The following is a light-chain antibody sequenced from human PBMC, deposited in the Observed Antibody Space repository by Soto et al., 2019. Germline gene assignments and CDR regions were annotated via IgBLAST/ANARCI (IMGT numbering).Light chain of an antibody. CDR2: KDT. V-gene: IGLV2-14*01. CDR1: SSDVGGNKY. Sequence: QSVLTQPASVSGSPGQSITISCTGTSSDVGGNKYVSWYQQYPGKVPKLLINKDTNRPSGVSYRFSGSKSGNTASLTISALLAEDEADYFCASSTSDSLYVFGTGTKVTVL. J-gene: IGLJ1*01. CDR3: ASSTSDSLYV.